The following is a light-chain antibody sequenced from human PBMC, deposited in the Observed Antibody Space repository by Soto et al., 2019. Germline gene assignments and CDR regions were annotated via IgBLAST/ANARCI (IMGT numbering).Light chain of an antibody. Sequence: DIQLTQSPSSLSASVGDRVTISCRASQNIYTYVNWYQLKPGKAPKLLIFASWIWQSGVPSRFSCCGSGVDFRHTISRIQPEDFAIYCCKQSYSNILSFGGGTRVEL. V-gene: IGKV1-39*01. CDR3: KQSYSNILS. CDR2: ASW. CDR1: QNIYTY. J-gene: IGKJ4*01.